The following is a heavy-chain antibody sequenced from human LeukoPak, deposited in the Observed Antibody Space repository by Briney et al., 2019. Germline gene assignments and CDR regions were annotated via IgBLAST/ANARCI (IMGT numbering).Heavy chain of an antibody. Sequence: ASVKVSCKASGYTFTSYYMHWVRQAPGQGLEWMGRINPNSGGTNYAQKLQGRVTMTTDTSTSTAYMELRSLRSDDTAVYYCARDIHPGIAAAGNNYWGQGTLVTVSS. CDR2: INPNSGGT. J-gene: IGHJ4*02. D-gene: IGHD6-13*01. CDR1: GYTFTSYY. CDR3: ARDIHPGIAAAGNNY. V-gene: IGHV1-2*06.